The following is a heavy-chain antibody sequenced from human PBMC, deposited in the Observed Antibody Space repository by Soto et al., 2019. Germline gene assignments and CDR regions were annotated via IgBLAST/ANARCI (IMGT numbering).Heavy chain of an antibody. J-gene: IGHJ3*02. Sequence: GGSLRLSCAASGFTFIDYYMSWILQAPGKGLEWVSYISSSGSTIYYADSVKGRFTISRDNAKNSLYLQMNSLRAEDTAVYYCARDDGYRSGGSCYEAFDIWGQGTMVTVSS. V-gene: IGHV3-11*01. CDR1: GFTFIDYY. CDR3: ARDDGYRSGGSCYEAFDI. D-gene: IGHD2-15*01. CDR2: ISSSGSTI.